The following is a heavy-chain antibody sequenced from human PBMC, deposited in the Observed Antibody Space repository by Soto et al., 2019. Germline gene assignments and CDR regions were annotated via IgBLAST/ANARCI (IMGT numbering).Heavy chain of an antibody. CDR3: ARDQGSYSSTWYEFDP. J-gene: IGHJ5*02. D-gene: IGHD6-13*01. CDR2: ISAYNGNT. V-gene: IGHV1-18*01. Sequence: RDSVKVSCKASGYTFTSYGISWVRQAPGQGLEWMGWISAYNGNTNYAQKLQGRVTMTTDTSASTAYMELRSLRSDDTAVYYCARDQGSYSSTWYEFDPWGQGTMVTVSS. CDR1: GYTFTSYG.